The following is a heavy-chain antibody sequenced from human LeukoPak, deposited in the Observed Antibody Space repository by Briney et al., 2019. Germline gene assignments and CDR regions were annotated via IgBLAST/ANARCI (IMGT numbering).Heavy chain of an antibody. Sequence: SETLSLTCAVYGGSFSGYYWSWIRQPPGKGLEWIGEINHSGSTNYNPSLKSRVTISVDTSKNQFSLKLSSVTAADTAVYYCARNRVLNYYDSSGYPDYWGQGTLVTVSS. CDR2: INHSGST. D-gene: IGHD3-22*01. V-gene: IGHV4-34*01. CDR1: GGSFSGYY. CDR3: ARNRVLNYYDSSGYPDY. J-gene: IGHJ4*02.